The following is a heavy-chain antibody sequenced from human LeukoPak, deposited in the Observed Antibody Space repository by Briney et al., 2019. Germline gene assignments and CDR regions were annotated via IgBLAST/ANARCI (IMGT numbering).Heavy chain of an antibody. CDR2: IYTSGST. CDR3: ARSYYYDSSGYYYGLDY. J-gene: IGHJ4*02. CDR1: GGSISSGSYY. Sequence: SQTLSLTCTVSGGSISSGSYYWSWIRQPAGKGLEWIGRIYTSGSTNYNPSLKSRVTISVDTSKNQFSLKLSSVTAADTAVYYCARSYYYDSSGYYYGLDYWGQGTLVTVSS. V-gene: IGHV4-61*02. D-gene: IGHD3-22*01.